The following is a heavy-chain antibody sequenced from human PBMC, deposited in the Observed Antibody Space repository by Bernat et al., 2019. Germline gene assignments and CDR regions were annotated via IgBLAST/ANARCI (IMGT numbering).Heavy chain of an antibody. CDR3: ARGRGTGDFDN. CDR1: GYTFTTYY. D-gene: IGHD3-10*01. Sequence: QVQLVQSGAEVKKPGASVKVSCKASGYTFTTYYMHWVRQAPGQGLEWMGIINPSGGTTNYAQKFQGRVTMTRDTSTSTVYMELSSLRSEDTAVYYCARGRGTGDFDNWGQGTLVTVSS. V-gene: IGHV1-46*01. CDR2: INPSGGTT. J-gene: IGHJ4*02.